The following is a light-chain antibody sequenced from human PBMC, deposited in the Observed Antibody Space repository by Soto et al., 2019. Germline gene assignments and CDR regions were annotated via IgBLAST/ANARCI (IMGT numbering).Light chain of an antibody. V-gene: IGKV1-5*03. CDR2: KAS. J-gene: IGKJ1*01. Sequence: DIQMTQSPSTLSASVGDRFTITCRASQTINRWLAWYQQKPGEVPKLLIYKASVLESGVPSRFSGSGSGTEFTLTISRLQPEDVATSYCHPWSFGQGTTG. CDR3: HPWS. CDR1: QTINRW.